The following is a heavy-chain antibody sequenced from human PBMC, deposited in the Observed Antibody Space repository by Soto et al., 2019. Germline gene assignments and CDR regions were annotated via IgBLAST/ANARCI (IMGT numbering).Heavy chain of an antibody. J-gene: IGHJ4*02. D-gene: IGHD5-12*01. V-gene: IGHV4-59*08. CDR2: IYYSGST. CDR1: GGSISSYY. CDR3: ARQFRGGYNVLGY. Sequence: QVQLQESGPGLVKPSETLSLTCTVSGGSISSYYWSWIRQPPGKGLEWIGYIYYSGSTNYNPSLKSRVTISVDTSKNQFSLKLSSVTAADTAVYYCARQFRGGYNVLGYWGQGTLVTVSS.